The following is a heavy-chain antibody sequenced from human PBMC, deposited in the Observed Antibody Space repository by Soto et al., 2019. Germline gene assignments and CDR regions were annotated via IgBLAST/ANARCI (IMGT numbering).Heavy chain of an antibody. CDR3: ASWLKGTDIGNYYYSMDV. CDR1: GGAFSDYA. J-gene: IGHJ6*04. D-gene: IGHD2-8*02. Sequence: QVQLVQSGAEVKKPGSSVKVSCKASGGAFSDYAFSWLRQAPGQGLAWLGGIMPIFRAPDYAQKVQGRVTITADEVTRTAYMEMNSLRSEDSALYYCASWLKGTDIGNYYYSMDVGGKGSRVPVSA. CDR2: IMPIFRAP. V-gene: IGHV1-69*12.